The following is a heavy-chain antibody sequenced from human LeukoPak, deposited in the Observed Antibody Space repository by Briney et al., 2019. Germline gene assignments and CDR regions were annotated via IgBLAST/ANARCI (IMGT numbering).Heavy chain of an antibody. Sequence: ASVKVSCKASGYTFTSYDINWVRQTTGQGLEWMGWMNPNSGNTGYAQKFQGRVTMTRNTSISTAYMELSSLRSDDTAVYYCARADYGSGSYEHWGQGTLVTVSS. CDR2: MNPNSGNT. D-gene: IGHD3-10*01. CDR1: GYTFTSYD. V-gene: IGHV1-8*01. CDR3: ARADYGSGSYEH. J-gene: IGHJ1*01.